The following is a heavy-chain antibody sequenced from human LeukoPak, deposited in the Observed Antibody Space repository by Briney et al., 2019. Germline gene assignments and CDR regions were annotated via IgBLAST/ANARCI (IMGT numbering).Heavy chain of an antibody. CDR1: GYTFTGYY. CDR2: INPNSGGT. D-gene: IGHD2-2*01. Sequence: ASVKVSCKASGYTFTGYYMHWVRQAPGQGLEWMGWINPNSGGTNYAQKFQGRVTMTRDTSISTAYMELSSLRSEDTAVYYCARDEGCSSTSCTERYFQHWGQGTLVTVST. J-gene: IGHJ1*01. V-gene: IGHV1-2*02. CDR3: ARDEGCSSTSCTERYFQH.